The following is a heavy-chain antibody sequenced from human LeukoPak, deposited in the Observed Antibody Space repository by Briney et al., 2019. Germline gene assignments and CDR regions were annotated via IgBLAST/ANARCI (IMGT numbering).Heavy chain of an antibody. V-gene: IGHV4-4*09. CDR1: GASISTYY. Sequence: SETLSLTCTASGASISTYYWSWIRQPPGEGLEWIAYIAPSGSAVYNPSLNSQLTVSVDTSKNQFSLKLNSVTAADTAVYYCARHLATTVTRGYSCHPMDVWGKGTTVSVSS. D-gene: IGHD4-17*01. J-gene: IGHJ6*03. CDR3: ARHLATTVTRGYSCHPMDV. CDR2: IAPSGSA.